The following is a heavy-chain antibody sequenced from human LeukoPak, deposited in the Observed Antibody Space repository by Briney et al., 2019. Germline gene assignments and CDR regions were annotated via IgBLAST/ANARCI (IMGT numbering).Heavy chain of an antibody. D-gene: IGHD5-24*01. J-gene: IGHJ3*01. CDR2: ISSSSSYI. Sequence: PGGSLRLSCAASGFTFSTHSMNWVRQAPGKGLEWVSYISSSSSYIDYADSVKGRFTISRDNAKNSLYLQMNSLRAEDTAVYYCARDIQLSTWGLGTMVTVSS. V-gene: IGHV3-21*01. CDR1: GFTFSTHS. CDR3: ARDIQLST.